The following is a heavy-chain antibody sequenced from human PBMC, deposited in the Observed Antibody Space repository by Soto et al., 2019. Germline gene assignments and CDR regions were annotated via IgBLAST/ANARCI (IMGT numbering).Heavy chain of an antibody. D-gene: IGHD3-10*01. J-gene: IGHJ4*02. V-gene: IGHV3-23*01. Sequence: GGSLRLSCAASGFTFSSYAMSWVRQAPGKGLEWVSAISGSGGSTYYADSVKGRFTISRDNSKNTLYLQMNSLRAEDTAVYYCATKLLWFGELRDYWGQGTLVTVSS. CDR3: ATKLLWFGELRDY. CDR2: ISGSGGST. CDR1: GFTFSSYA.